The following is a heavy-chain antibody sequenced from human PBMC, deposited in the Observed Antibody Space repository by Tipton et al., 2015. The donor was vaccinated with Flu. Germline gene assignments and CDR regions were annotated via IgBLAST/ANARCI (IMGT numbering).Heavy chain of an antibody. CDR1: GGSISSYY. J-gene: IGHJ6*03. V-gene: IGHV4-59*01. Sequence: TLSLTCTVSGGSISSYYWSWIRQPPGKGLEWIGYIYYSGSTNYNPSLKSRVTISVDTSKNQFSLKLSSVTAADTAVYYCASGGDYYDSSGYSPLPYYYMDVWGKGTTVTVSS. CDR2: IYYSGST. CDR3: ASGGDYYDSSGYSPLPYYYMDV. D-gene: IGHD3-22*01.